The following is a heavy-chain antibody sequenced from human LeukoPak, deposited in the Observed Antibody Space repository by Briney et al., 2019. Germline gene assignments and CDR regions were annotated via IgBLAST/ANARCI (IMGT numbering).Heavy chain of an antibody. J-gene: IGHJ4*02. Sequence: SETLSLTCTVSGGSISSYFWSWIRQPAGKGLEWIGRIYTSGSTYYNPSLKSRVTISVDTSKNQFSLKLSSVTAADTAVYYCAREGTRGGYDAIDYWGQGTLVTVSS. CDR1: GGSISSYF. CDR3: AREGTRGGYDAIDY. D-gene: IGHD5-12*01. CDR2: IYTSGST. V-gene: IGHV4-4*07.